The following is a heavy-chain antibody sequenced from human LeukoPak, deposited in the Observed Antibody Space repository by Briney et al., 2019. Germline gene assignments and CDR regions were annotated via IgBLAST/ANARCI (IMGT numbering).Heavy chain of an antibody. CDR2: IYYSGST. CDR3: ARSYTAMVHIPFDY. J-gene: IGHJ4*02. CDR1: GGSISSGGYY. V-gene: IGHV4-31*03. D-gene: IGHD5-18*01. Sequence: SQTLSLTCTASGGSISSGGYYWSWIRQHPGKGLEWIGYIYYSGSTYYNPSLKSRVTISVDTSKNQFSLKLSSVTAADTAVYYCARSYTAMVHIPFDYWGQGTLVTVSS.